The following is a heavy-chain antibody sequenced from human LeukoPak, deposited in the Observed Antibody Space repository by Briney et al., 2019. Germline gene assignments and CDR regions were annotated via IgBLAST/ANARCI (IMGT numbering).Heavy chain of an antibody. D-gene: IGHD3-3*02. CDR2: IGGSGTRT. J-gene: IGHJ6*03. CDR1: GFTFTTYG. V-gene: IGHV3-23*01. Sequence: GGSLRLSCSASGFTFTTYGMNWVRQAPGKGLEWVSGIGGSGTRTYYADSVKGRFTIFRENSKNTLYLPMNSLRDEDTAVYYCAREGFSRGYYQYYYMDVWGKGTTATVSS. CDR3: AREGFSRGYYQYYYMDV.